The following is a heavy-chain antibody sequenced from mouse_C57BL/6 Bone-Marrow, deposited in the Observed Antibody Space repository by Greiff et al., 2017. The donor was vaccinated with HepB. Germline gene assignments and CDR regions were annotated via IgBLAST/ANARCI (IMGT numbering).Heavy chain of an antibody. J-gene: IGHJ3*01. Sequence: VKVVESGPELVKPGASVKISCKASGYAFSSSWMNWVKQRPGKGLEWIGRIYPGDGDTNYNGKFKGKATLTADKSSSTAYMQLSSLTSEDSAVYFCAANWAWFAYWGQGTLVTVSA. V-gene: IGHV1-82*01. CDR2: IYPGDGDT. D-gene: IGHD4-1*01. CDR3: AANWAWFAY. CDR1: GYAFSSSW.